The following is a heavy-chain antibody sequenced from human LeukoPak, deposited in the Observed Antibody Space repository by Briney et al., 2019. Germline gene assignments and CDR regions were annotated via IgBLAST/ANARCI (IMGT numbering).Heavy chain of an antibody. J-gene: IGHJ4*02. CDR1: GGSISSGGYY. V-gene: IGHV4-39*07. CDR2: IYYSGST. CDR3: AKIHHPSSGYYYVDY. D-gene: IGHD3-22*01. Sequence: PSETLSLTCTVSGGSISSGGYYWSWIRQPPGKGLEWTGSIYYSGSTYYNPSLKSRVTISVDTSKNQFSLKLSSVTAADTAVYYCAKIHHPSSGYYYVDYWGQGTLVTVSS.